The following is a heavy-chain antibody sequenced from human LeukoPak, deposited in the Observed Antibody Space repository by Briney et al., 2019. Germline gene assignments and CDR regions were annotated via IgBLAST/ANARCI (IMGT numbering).Heavy chain of an antibody. J-gene: IGHJ4*02. D-gene: IGHD3-22*01. CDR3: AKDLDYYDSSGYPVDY. CDR1: GFTFSSYA. V-gene: IGHV3-23*01. Sequence: SGGSLRLSCAASGFTFSSYAMSWVRQAPGKGLEWVSAISGSGGSTYYADSVKGRFTISRDNSKNTLYLQMNSLRAEDTAVYYCAKDLDYYDSSGYPVDYWGQGTLVTVSS. CDR2: ISGSGGST.